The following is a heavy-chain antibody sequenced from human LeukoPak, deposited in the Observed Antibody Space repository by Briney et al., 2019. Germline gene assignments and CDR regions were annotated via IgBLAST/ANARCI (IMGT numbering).Heavy chain of an antibody. J-gene: IGHJ5*02. V-gene: IGHV1-3*03. D-gene: IGHD6-6*01. Sequence: GASVKVSCKASGYTFTSYAMHWVRQAPGQRLEWMGWINAGNGNTKYSQEFQGRVTITRDTSASTAYMELSSLRSEDMAVYYCARGIKYSSSGGAWFDPWGQGTLVTVSS. CDR1: GYTFTSYA. CDR3: ARGIKYSSSGGAWFDP. CDR2: INAGNGNT.